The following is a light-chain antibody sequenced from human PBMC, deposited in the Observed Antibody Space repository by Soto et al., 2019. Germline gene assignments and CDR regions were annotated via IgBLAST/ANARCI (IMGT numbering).Light chain of an antibody. CDR1: QGIGND. Sequence: AIQVTQSPSSLSASVGDRVTITCRASQGIGNDLGWYQQKPGKAPKLLIYSASSLQSGVPPMFGGGCAGTIFPLTISSLHPDYAATYYCLHEYTLWTFGQGTKVDIK. CDR2: SAS. J-gene: IGKJ1*01. CDR3: LHEYTLWT. V-gene: IGKV1-6*01.